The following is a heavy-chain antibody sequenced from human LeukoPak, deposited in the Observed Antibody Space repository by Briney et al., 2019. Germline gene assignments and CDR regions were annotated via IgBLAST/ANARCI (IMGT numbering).Heavy chain of an antibody. CDR3: ARRENKQWLVEGAFDI. Sequence: SETLSLTCTVSGGSISSGGYYWSWIRQHPGKGLEWIGYIYYSGSTYYNPSLKSRVTISVDTSKNQFSLKLSSVTAADTAVYYCARRENKQWLVEGAFDIWGQGTMVTVSS. CDR1: GGSISSGGYY. V-gene: IGHV4-31*03. D-gene: IGHD6-19*01. CDR2: IYYSGST. J-gene: IGHJ3*02.